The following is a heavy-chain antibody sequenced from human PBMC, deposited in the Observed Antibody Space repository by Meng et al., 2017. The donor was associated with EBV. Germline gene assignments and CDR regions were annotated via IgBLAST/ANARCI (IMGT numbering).Heavy chain of an antibody. CDR1: GGTFSSDA. CDR2: IIPIFGTA. V-gene: IGHV1-69*14. J-gene: IGHJ4*02. D-gene: IGHD6-13*01. Sequence: QVLVVQSGAEVKKPGSSVKVSCKASGGTFSSDAISWVRHAPGQGLEWMGGIIPIFGTANYAQKFQGRVTITADKSTSTAYMELSSLRSEDTAVYYCARAEIAAAGRLDYWGQGTLVTVSS. CDR3: ARAEIAAAGRLDY.